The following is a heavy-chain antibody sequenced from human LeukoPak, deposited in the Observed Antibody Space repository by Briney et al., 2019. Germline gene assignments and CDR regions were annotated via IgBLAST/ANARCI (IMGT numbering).Heavy chain of an antibody. D-gene: IGHD3-22*01. V-gene: IGHV4-30-4*01. CDR3: ARAYYDSSDFDY. CDR1: GGSISSGDYY. J-gene: IGHJ4*02. Sequence: SETLSLTCTVSGGSISSGDYYWSWIRQPPGKGLEWIGYIYYSGGTYYNPSLKSRVTISVDTSKNQFSLKLSSVTAADTAVYYCARAYYDSSDFDYWGQGTLVTVSS. CDR2: IYYSGGT.